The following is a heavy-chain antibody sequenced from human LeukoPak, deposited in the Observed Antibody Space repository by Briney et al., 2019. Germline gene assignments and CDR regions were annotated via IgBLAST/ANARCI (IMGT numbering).Heavy chain of an antibody. V-gene: IGHV3-23*01. CDR3: AKRQTTPSIVVVIAPLDY. CDR1: GFTFSSYA. CDR2: ISGSGGST. J-gene: IGHJ4*02. Sequence: GGSLRLSCAASGFTFSSYAMSWVRQAPGKGLEWVSAISGSGGSTYYADSVKGRFTISRDNSKNTLYLQMNSLRAEDTAVYYCAKRQTTPSIVVVIAPLDYWGQGTLVTVSS. D-gene: IGHD2-21*01.